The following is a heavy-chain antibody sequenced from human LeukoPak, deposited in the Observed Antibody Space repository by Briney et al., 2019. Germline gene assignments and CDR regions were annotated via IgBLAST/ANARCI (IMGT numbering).Heavy chain of an antibody. J-gene: IGHJ5*02. CDR3: ARNSIAMVRGVIGTNWFDP. V-gene: IGHV3-7*01. Sequence: GGSLRLSCAASGFTFNSYWMSWVRQAPGKGLEWVANIKQDGSEKYYVDSVKGRFTISRDNAKNPLYLQMNSLRAEDTAVYYCARNSIAMVRGVIGTNWFDPWGQGTLVTVSS. D-gene: IGHD3-10*01. CDR2: IKQDGSEK. CDR1: GFTFNSYW.